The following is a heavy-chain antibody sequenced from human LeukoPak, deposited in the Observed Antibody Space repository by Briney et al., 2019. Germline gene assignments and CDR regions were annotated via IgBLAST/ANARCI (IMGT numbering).Heavy chain of an antibody. CDR1: GGTFSSYA. CDR3: ARDEGRYSGSYADY. V-gene: IGHV1-69*06. Sequence: SVKVSCKASGGTFSSYAISWVRQAPGQGLEWMGGIIPIFGTANYAQKFQGRVTITADKSTSTAYMELSSLRSEDTAVYYCARDEGRYSGSYADYWGQGTLVTVSS. J-gene: IGHJ4*02. CDR2: IIPIFGTA. D-gene: IGHD1-26*01.